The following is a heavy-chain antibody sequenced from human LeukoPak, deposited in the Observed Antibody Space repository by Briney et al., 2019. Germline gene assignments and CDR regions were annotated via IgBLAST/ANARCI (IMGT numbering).Heavy chain of an antibody. D-gene: IGHD6-6*01. Sequence: SVKVSCKASGGTFSSYTMSWVRQAPGQGLEWMGRIIPILGIANYAQKFQGRVTITADKSTSTAYMELSSLRSEDTAVYYCASQYSSSSRVYFDYWGQGTLVTVSS. J-gene: IGHJ4*02. CDR2: IIPILGIA. CDR3: ASQYSSSSRVYFDY. V-gene: IGHV1-69*02. CDR1: GGTFSSYT.